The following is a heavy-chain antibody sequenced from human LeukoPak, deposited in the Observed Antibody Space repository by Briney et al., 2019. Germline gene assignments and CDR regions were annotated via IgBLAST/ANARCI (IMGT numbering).Heavy chain of an antibody. Sequence: SETLSLTCTVSGGSISSFYWSWFRQPAGKGLEWIGRIYSSGSTNYNPSLKSRVTISLDTSVNQFSLRVTSVIAADTAVYYCARALKATINYFFDHWGQGALVTVSS. D-gene: IGHD5-12*01. CDR3: ARALKATINYFFDH. CDR1: GGSISSFY. J-gene: IGHJ4*02. V-gene: IGHV4-4*07. CDR2: IYSSGST.